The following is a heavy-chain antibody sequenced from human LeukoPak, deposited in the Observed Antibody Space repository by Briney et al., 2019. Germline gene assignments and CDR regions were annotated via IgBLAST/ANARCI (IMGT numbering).Heavy chain of an antibody. D-gene: IGHD3-22*01. CDR2: IYWNDDK. CDR1: GFSLSTGLG. V-gene: IGHV2-5*01. CDR3: VHKYQDNSGYQY. Sequence: SGPTLVNPTQTLTLTCTFSGFSLSTGLGVGWLRQPPGKALEWLALIYWNDDKRYSPSLKSRLTITKDTSKNRVLLTMTNMDPVDTATYYCVHKYQDNSGYQYWGQGTLVTVSS. J-gene: IGHJ4*02.